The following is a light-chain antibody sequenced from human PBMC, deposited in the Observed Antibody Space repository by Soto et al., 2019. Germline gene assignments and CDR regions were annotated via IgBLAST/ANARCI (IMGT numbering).Light chain of an antibody. CDR3: QQSEALVLS. V-gene: IGKV1-33*01. CDR1: QDITDY. Sequence: DIQMTQSPSSLSASVGDRVTITCQASQDITDYLHWYQQKPGKAPRLLFYDASNLETGVPSRFSGSGSGTDFTFTISSLQPEDTATYYCQQSEALVLSFGGGTKVEI. J-gene: IGKJ4*01. CDR2: DAS.